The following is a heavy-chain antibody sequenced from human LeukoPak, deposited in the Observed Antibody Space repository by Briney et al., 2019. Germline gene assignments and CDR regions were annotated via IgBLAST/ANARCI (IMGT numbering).Heavy chain of an antibody. V-gene: IGHV3-23*01. D-gene: IGHD3-22*01. CDR1: GFIFNFYA. Sequence: GGSLRLSCAASGFIFNFYAMSWVRQAPGKGLEWVSSISGSGGSTYYADFVKGRFTISRDNSKNTLYLQMNSLRAEDTAVYYCAKGNYHDSSGYLYYFDYWGQGTLVTVSS. CDR2: ISGSGGST. CDR3: AKGNYHDSSGYLYYFDY. J-gene: IGHJ4*02.